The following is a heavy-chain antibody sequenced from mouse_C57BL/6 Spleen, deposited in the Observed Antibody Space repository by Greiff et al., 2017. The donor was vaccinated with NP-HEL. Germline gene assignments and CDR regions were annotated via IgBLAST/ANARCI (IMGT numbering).Heavy chain of an antibody. CDR1: GFSLTSYA. V-gene: IGHV2-9-1*01. CDR3: ARKGGYYGSSYDAMDY. Sequence: VQLKESGPGLVAPSQSLSITCTVSGFSLTSYAISWVRQPPGKGLEWLGVIWNGGGTNYNSALKSRLSISKDNSKSQVFLKMNSLQTDDTARYYCARKGGYYGSSYDAMDYWGQGTSVTVSS. D-gene: IGHD1-1*01. CDR2: IWNGGGT. J-gene: IGHJ4*01.